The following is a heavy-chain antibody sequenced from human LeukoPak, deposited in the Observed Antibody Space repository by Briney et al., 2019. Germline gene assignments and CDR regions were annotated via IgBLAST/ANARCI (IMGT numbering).Heavy chain of an antibody. CDR2: IYYSGST. CDR3: AREVGPYCSSTSCYTAYYYYMDV. Sequence: SETLSLTCTVSGGSISSYYWSWIRQPPGKGLEWIGYIYYSGSTNYNPSLKSRVTISVDTSKNQFSLKLSSVTAADTAVYYCAREVGPYCSSTSCYTAYYYYMDVWGKGTTVTVSS. D-gene: IGHD2-2*02. J-gene: IGHJ6*03. V-gene: IGHV4-59*12. CDR1: GGSISSYY.